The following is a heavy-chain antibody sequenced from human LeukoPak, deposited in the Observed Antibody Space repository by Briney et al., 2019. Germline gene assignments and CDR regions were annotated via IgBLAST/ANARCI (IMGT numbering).Heavy chain of an antibody. J-gene: IGHJ4*02. CDR2: IYSSGTT. CDR1: GGSISGYY. V-gene: IGHV4-59*01. CDR3: ARGSGWYFY. D-gene: IGHD6-19*01. Sequence: SETLSLTCQASGGSISGYYWSWIRQPPGKGLEWIGDIYSSGTTNYNPSLKSRVTISVDTSKSQFSLNLSSVTAADTAVYYCARGSGWYFYWGQGTLVTVSS.